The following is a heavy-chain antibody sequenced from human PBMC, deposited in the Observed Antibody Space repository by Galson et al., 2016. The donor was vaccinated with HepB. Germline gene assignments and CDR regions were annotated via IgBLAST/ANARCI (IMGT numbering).Heavy chain of an antibody. D-gene: IGHD3-10*01. CDR3: ARDLSYGRYDY. Sequence: LRLSCAVSGLTFNTSWMNWVRQSLGAGLEWVAGLKPDGSETYYVDSLKGRFTVSRDNAKNSLYLQMDSLRVGDTAVSYCARDLSYGRYDYWGQGTQVIVSS. CDR2: LKPDGSET. CDR1: GLTFNTSW. J-gene: IGHJ4*02. V-gene: IGHV3-7*01.